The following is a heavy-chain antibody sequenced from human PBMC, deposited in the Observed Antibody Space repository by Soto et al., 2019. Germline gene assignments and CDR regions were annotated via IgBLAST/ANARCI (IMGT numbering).Heavy chain of an antibody. J-gene: IGHJ2*01. CDR2: ISYDGSNK. CDR3: ARPLWRDDYNWGYFDL. V-gene: IGHV3-30-3*01. D-gene: IGHD4-4*01. Sequence: QVQLVESGGGVVQPGRSLRLSCAASGFTFSSYAMHWVRQAPGKGLAWVAVISYDGSNKYYADSVKGRFTISRDNSKNTLYLQMNSLRTEDTAVYYCARPLWRDDYNWGYFDLWGRSTLVTVSS. CDR1: GFTFSSYA.